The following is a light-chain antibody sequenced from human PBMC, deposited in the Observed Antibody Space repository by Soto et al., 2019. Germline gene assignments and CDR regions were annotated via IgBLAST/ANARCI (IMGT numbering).Light chain of an antibody. V-gene: IGLV2-11*01. CDR2: SVT. CDR3: CSYAGNYDYV. Sequence: QSALTQPRSVSGSPGQSVTISCTGTSSDVGGHNYVSWYQQHPGKAPKLLISSVTKRSSGVPDRFSGSKSGNTAFLTISGLHTDDEADYYCCSYAGNYDYVFGTGTRSPS. CDR1: SSDVGGHNY. J-gene: IGLJ1*01.